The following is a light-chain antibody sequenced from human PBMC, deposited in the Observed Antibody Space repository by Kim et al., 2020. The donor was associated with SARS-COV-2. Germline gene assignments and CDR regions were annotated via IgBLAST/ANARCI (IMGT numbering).Light chain of an antibody. Sequence: EIVLTQSPGTLSFSPGERATLSCRASQSVSSSYLVWYQQKPGQAPRLLIYGASSRATGIPDRFSGSGSGTDFTLTISRLEPEDFAVYYCQQYGSTPWTFGQGTKVDIK. CDR1: QSVSSSY. J-gene: IGKJ1*01. V-gene: IGKV3-20*01. CDR3: QQYGSTPWT. CDR2: GAS.